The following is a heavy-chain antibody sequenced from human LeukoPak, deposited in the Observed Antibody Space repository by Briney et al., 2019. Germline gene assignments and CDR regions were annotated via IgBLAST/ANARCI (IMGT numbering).Heavy chain of an antibody. V-gene: IGHV4-34*01. D-gene: IGHD3-22*01. J-gene: IGHJ4*02. CDR1: GGSFSGYY. Sequence: SETLSLTCAVYGGSFSGYYWSWIRQPPGKGLEWIGEINHSGSTNYNPSLKSRVTISVDTSKNQFSLKLSSETAADTAVYYCARGRRHNSSGYFARFDYWGQGTLVTVSS. CDR3: ARGRRHNSSGYFARFDY. CDR2: INHSGST.